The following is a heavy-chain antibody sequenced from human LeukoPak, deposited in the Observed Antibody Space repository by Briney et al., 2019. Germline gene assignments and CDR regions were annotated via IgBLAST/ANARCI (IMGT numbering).Heavy chain of an antibody. CDR3: ARDGDTVLTRGYYYYMDV. Sequence: GGSLRLSCAASGFTFSSYTMNWVRQAPGQGLECVSSISTSSSYIYYADSVKGRFTISRDNAKNSLYLQMNSLRAEDTALYYCARDGDTVLTRGYYYYMDVWGKGTTVTVSS. CDR1: GFTFSSYT. J-gene: IGHJ6*03. D-gene: IGHD4-23*01. CDR2: ISTSSSYI. V-gene: IGHV3-21*01.